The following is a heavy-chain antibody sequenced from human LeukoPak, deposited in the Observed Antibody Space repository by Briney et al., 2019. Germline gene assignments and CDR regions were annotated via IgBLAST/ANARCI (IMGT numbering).Heavy chain of an antibody. Sequence: GESLKISCETSGYSFISYWIGWVRQMPGKGLEWMGIIHPDDSDTRYSPSFQGQVTISADRSINTAYLQWSSLRASDTAMYYCARHNPDFWSGYYLDYWGQGTLVTVSS. D-gene: IGHD3-3*01. V-gene: IGHV5-51*01. CDR2: IHPDDSDT. CDR3: ARHNPDFWSGYYLDY. J-gene: IGHJ4*02. CDR1: GYSFISYW.